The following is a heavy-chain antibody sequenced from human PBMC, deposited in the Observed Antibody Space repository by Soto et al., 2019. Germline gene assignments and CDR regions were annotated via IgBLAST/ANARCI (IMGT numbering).Heavy chain of an antibody. J-gene: IGHJ5*02. CDR1: GYPFSKYG. D-gene: IGHD2-2*01. V-gene: IGHV1-18*04. Sequence: QLQLVQSGGEVKKPGASVRVSCEAYGYPFSKYGISWIRQAPGQGLEWMGWIKPDNGNTDYAQKFQGRVTMTTDTSSNTAYMELRSLRSDDTAVYYCATSYHSGFDPWGQGTLVSVSA. CDR3: ATSYHSGFDP. CDR2: IKPDNGNT.